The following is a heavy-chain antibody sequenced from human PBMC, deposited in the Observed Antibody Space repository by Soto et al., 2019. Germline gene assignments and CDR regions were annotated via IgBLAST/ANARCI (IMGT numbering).Heavy chain of an antibody. V-gene: IGHV3-23*04. CDR2: ITGSGGST. Sequence: EVQLVESGGGLVQPGGSLRLSCAASGFSFSSDAMSWVRQAPGKGLEWVSAITGSGGSTYYADSVKGRFTIARDNDKNTLYLQKNSLRAEDTAVYYCGKDGYGSYEFPGDFDIWGQGTMVTVSS. CDR1: GFSFSSDA. CDR3: GKDGYGSYEFPGDFDI. D-gene: IGHD2-21*01. J-gene: IGHJ3*02.